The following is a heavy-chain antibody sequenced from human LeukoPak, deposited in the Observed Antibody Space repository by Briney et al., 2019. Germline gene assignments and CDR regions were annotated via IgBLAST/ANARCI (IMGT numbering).Heavy chain of an antibody. CDR3: ARGYSGYDNWFDP. V-gene: IGHV4-59*01. Sequence: SETLSLTCTVSGGSISSYYWNWIRQPPGKGLEWIGYIYYSGSTNYNPSLKSRVTISVDTSKNQFSLKLSSVTAADTAVYYCARGYSGYDNWFDPWGQGTLVTVSS. CDR2: IYYSGST. J-gene: IGHJ5*02. CDR1: GGSISSYY. D-gene: IGHD5-12*01.